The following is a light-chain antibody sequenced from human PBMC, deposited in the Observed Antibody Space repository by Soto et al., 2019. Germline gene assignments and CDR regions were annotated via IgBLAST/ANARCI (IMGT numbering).Light chain of an antibody. Sequence: EIVLTQSPDTLSLSPGERATLSCRASQSVSSNYLAWYQQKPGQGPRLLIYHASSRASGIPDRFSGSGSGTDFTLSISRLEPEDFAVYYCQQYGSLPYTVGQGTKLEI. CDR3: QQYGSLPYT. V-gene: IGKV3-20*01. CDR2: HAS. CDR1: QSVSSNY. J-gene: IGKJ2*01.